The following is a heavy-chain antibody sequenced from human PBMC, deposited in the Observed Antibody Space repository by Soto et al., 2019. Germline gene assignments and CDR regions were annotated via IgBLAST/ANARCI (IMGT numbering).Heavy chain of an antibody. V-gene: IGHV1-69*13. CDR3: ARVGPSSSWAKYNWFDP. CDR1: GGTFSSYA. J-gene: IGHJ5*02. Sequence: GASVKVSCKASGGTFSSYAISWVRQAPEQGLEWMGGIIPIFGTANYAQKFQGRVTITADESTSTAYMELSSLRSEDTAVYYCARVGPSSSWAKYNWFDPWGQGTLVTVSS. CDR2: IIPIFGTA. D-gene: IGHD6-13*01.